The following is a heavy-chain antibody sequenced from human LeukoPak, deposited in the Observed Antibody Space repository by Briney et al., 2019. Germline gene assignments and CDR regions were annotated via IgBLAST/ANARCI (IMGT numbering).Heavy chain of an antibody. J-gene: IGHJ4*02. CDR3: ARRGFYYDSSASYIDY. V-gene: IGHV1-46*01. CDR2: INPSGGIT. Sequence: ASVKVSCKASGYTFTSYYMHWVRQAPGQGLEWMGIINPSGGITSYAQNFQGRVTMTRDTSTSTVYMELSSLTYEDTAVYYCARRGFYYDSSASYIDYWGQGTLVTVSS. CDR1: GYTFTSYY. D-gene: IGHD3-22*01.